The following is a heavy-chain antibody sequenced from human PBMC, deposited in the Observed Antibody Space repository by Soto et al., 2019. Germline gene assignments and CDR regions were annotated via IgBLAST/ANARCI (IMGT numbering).Heavy chain of an antibody. CDR1: GFTLSDYY. Sequence: QVQLVESGGGLVKPGGSLRLSCAASGFTLSDYYMTWIRQAPGKGLEWVSDISISGTTIHYADSVRGRFTISRDNAKNSLWLQSNTLRAEETAVYYCASFRGDGYYNFWGQGTLVTVSS. D-gene: IGHD3-9*01. J-gene: IGHJ4*02. CDR2: ISISGTTI. V-gene: IGHV3-11*01. CDR3: ASFRGDGYYNF.